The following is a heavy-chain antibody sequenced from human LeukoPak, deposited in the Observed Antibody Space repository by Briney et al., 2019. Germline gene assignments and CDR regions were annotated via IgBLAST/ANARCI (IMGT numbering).Heavy chain of an antibody. V-gene: IGHV4-34*01. D-gene: IGHD5-18*01. J-gene: IGHJ4*02. CDR1: GGSFSGYY. CDR3: ARKRIYSYGRHTGVAVTESFDS. CDR2: INHSGST. Sequence: SETLSLTCAVYGGSFSGYYWSWIRQPPGKGLEWIGEINHSGSTNYNPSLKSRVTIPVDTSKNQFSLKLSSVTAADTAVYYCARKRIYSYGRHTGVAVTESFDSWGQGTLVTVSS.